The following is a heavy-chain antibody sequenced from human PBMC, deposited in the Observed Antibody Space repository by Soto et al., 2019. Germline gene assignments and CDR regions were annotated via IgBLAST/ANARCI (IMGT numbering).Heavy chain of an antibody. CDR1: GGSISSYY. CDR2: IYYSGST. D-gene: IGHD3-9*01. V-gene: IGHV4-59*08. Sequence: QVQLQESGPGLVKPSETLSLTCTVSGGSISSYYWSWIRQPPGKGLEWIGYIYYSGSTNYNPSLKRRVTISVDTSKNQFSLKLSSVTAADTAVYYCARQPADYDILTGYYPWFDPWGQGTLVTVSS. CDR3: ARQPADYDILTGYYPWFDP. J-gene: IGHJ5*02.